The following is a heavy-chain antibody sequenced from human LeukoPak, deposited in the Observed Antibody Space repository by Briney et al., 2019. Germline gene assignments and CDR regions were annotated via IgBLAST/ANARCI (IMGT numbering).Heavy chain of an antibody. CDR1: GYTFTGYY. J-gene: IGHJ3*02. CDR2: INPNSGGT. D-gene: IGHD6-13*01. V-gene: IGHV1-2*02. CDR3: ARELSSSWCAFDI. Sequence: ASVKVSCKASGYTFTGYYMHWVRQAPGQGLEWMGWINPNSGGTNYAQKFQGRVTMTRDTSISTAYMELSRLRSDDTAVYYCARELSSSWCAFDIWGQGTMVTVSS.